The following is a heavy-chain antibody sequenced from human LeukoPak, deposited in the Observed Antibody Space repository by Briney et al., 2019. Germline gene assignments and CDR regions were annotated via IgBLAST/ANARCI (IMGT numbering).Heavy chain of an antibody. CDR1: GGSISSSSYY. D-gene: IGHD3-22*01. CDR2: IYYSGST. Sequence: SETLSLTCTVSGGSISSSSYYWGWIRQPPGKGLEWIGSIYYSGSTNYNPSLKSRVTISVDTSKNQFSLKLSSVTAADTAVYYCARSLYYYDSSGYYSGAFDIWGQGTMVTVSS. CDR3: ARSLYYYDSSGYYSGAFDI. J-gene: IGHJ3*02. V-gene: IGHV4-39*07.